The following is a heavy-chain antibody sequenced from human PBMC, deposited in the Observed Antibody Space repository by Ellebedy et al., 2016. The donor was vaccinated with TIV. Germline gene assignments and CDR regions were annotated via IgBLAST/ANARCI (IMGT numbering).Heavy chain of an antibody. J-gene: IGHJ6*03. Sequence: GESLKISCKGSGYSFTSYWISWVRQMPGKGLEWMGIIYPGDSDTRYSPSFQGQVTISADKSISTAYLQWSSLKASDTAMYYCARRGYSYGLDYYYYMDVWGKGTTVTVSS. CDR3: ARRGYSYGLDYYYYMDV. V-gene: IGHV5-51*01. D-gene: IGHD5-18*01. CDR2: IYPGDSDT. CDR1: GYSFTSYW.